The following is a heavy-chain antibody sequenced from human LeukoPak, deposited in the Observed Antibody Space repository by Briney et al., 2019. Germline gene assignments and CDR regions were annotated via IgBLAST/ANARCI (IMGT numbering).Heavy chain of an antibody. D-gene: IGHD4-17*01. J-gene: IGHJ4*02. Sequence: PSETLSLTCTVSGGSISSGDYYWSWIRQPPGKGLEWLGYIYYSGLTYYNPSLKSRLTISIDTSKNQFSLRLSSVTAADTADYYCARRVGDYGAFDYWGQGTLVTVSS. CDR3: ARRVGDYGAFDY. V-gene: IGHV4-30-4*01. CDR1: GGSISSGDYY. CDR2: IYYSGLT.